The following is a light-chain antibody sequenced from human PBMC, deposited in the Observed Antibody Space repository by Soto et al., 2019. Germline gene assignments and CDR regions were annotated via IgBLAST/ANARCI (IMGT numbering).Light chain of an antibody. CDR3: CSYTTGTILAYV. J-gene: IGLJ1*01. CDR2: DVN. CDR1: SSDVGGYNY. Sequence: QSALTQPASVSGSPGQSITIPCTGSSSDVGGYNYVSWYQQHPGKAPKLMIYDVNNRPSGVSNRFSGSKSGNTASLTISGLQAEDEADSDCCSYTTGTILAYVFGTGTKVTVL. V-gene: IGLV2-14*01.